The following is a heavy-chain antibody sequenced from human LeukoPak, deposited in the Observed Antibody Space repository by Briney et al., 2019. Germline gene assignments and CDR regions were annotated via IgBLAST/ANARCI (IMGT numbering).Heavy chain of an antibody. D-gene: IGHD6-6*01. CDR2: IIPIFGTA. CDR1: GGTFSSYA. J-gene: IGHJ3*02. CDR3: ARAKYSSSRKTGDAFDI. V-gene: IGHV1-69*13. Sequence: SVKVSCKASGGTFSSYAISWVRQAPGQGLEWMGGIIPIFGTANYAQKFQGRVTITADEPTSTAYMELSSLRSEDTAVYYCARAKYSSSRKTGDAFDIWGQGTMVTVSS.